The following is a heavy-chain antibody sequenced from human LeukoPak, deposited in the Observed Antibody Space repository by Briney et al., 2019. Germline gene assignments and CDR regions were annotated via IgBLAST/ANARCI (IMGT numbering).Heavy chain of an antibody. V-gene: IGHV5-51*01. Sequence: GESLKISCKGSGYSLTSYWIAWVRQMPGKGLEWMGIIYPGDSDTRYSPSFQGQVTISADKSISTAYLQWSSLKASDTAMYYCASSRAGHFDYWGQGTLVIASS. D-gene: IGHD6-13*01. J-gene: IGHJ4*02. CDR2: IYPGDSDT. CDR1: GYSLTSYW. CDR3: ASSRAGHFDY.